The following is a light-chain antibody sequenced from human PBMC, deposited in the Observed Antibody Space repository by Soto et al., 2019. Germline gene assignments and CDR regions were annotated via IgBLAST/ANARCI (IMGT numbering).Light chain of an antibody. Sequence: DLQMTQSPSSLSASVGDRVTITCRASQGISNSLAWYQQKLWKVPKLLIYAASTVQSGVPSRFSGSGSGTDFTRTISSLQPEDVATYYCQKYNSAPRTFGQGTKVEIK. J-gene: IGKJ1*01. CDR2: AAS. V-gene: IGKV1-27*01. CDR1: QGISNS. CDR3: QKYNSAPRT.